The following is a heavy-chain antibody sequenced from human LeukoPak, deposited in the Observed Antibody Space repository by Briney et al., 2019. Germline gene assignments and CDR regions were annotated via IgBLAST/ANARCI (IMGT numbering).Heavy chain of an antibody. Sequence: ASVKVSCRASGYTFTSYGISWVRQAPGQGLEGMGWISAYNGNTNYAQKLQGRVTMTTDTSTSTAYMELRSLRSDDTAVYYCARDRGYSYGFYYYYGMDVWGQGTTVTVSS. CDR1: GYTFTSYG. CDR3: ARDRGYSYGFYYYYGMDV. V-gene: IGHV1-18*01. CDR2: ISAYNGNT. D-gene: IGHD5-18*01. J-gene: IGHJ6*02.